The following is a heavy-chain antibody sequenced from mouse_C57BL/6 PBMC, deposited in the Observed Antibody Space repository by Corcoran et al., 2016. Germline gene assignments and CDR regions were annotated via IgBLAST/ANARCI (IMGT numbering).Heavy chain of an antibody. Sequence: EVQLQQSGPELVKPGASVKISCKASGYTFTDYYMNWVKQSHGKSLEWIGDINPNNGGTSYNQKFKGKATLTVDKSSSTAYMELRSLTSEDSAVYYCARERNYLYAMDYWGQGTSVTVSS. CDR1: GYTFTDYY. D-gene: IGHD2-1*01. V-gene: IGHV1-26*01. J-gene: IGHJ4*01. CDR2: INPNNGGT. CDR3: ARERNYLYAMDY.